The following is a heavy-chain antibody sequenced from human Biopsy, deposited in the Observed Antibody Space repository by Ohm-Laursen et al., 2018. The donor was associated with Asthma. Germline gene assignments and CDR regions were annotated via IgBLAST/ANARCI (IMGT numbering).Heavy chain of an antibody. D-gene: IGHD6-19*01. J-gene: IGHJ1*01. CDR2: INYRGDT. V-gene: IGHV4-34*01. CDR1: GGSFTHYF. Sequence: PSDTLSLTCPISGGSFTHYFWMWIRQPPGKGLEWIGEINYRGDTNYNPSLESRVSISVDTSTYHFSLRLNSVTAADTAVYYCVRGEEVAGTYFKDWDQGTLVTVSS. CDR3: VRGEEVAGTYFKD.